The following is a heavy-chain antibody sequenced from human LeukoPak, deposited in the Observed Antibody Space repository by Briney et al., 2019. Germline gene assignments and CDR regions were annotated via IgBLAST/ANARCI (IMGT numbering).Heavy chain of an antibody. CDR2: IGGIGANT. CDR3: AKAAYGDYVNWLDP. CDR1: GFTFTSHA. Sequence: PGGSLRLSCAASGFTFTSHAMNCARQAPGKGLEWVSSIGGIGANTYYADSVKGRLTIYRDNTKNTLYLQMNSLRTEDTALYYCAKAAYGDYVNWLDPLGQGSLVIVSS. J-gene: IGHJ5*02. D-gene: IGHD4-17*01. V-gene: IGHV3-23*01.